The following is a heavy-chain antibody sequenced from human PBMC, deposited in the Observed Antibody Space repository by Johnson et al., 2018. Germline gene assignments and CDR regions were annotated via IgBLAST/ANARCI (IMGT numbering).Heavy chain of an antibody. Sequence: QVQLQESGAEVKRPGASVKVSCQASGYTFTSSDFNWVRQATGQGLEWMGWMKSDSGDTGYAQKFQGRVTMTRNISISTVYMELRSLTSEDTAVYYWAGCYSRSMDVWGQGTTVTVSS. CDR3: AGCYSRSMDV. CDR2: MKSDSGDT. J-gene: IGHJ6*02. D-gene: IGHD5-18*01. V-gene: IGHV1-8*01. CDR1: GYTFTSSD.